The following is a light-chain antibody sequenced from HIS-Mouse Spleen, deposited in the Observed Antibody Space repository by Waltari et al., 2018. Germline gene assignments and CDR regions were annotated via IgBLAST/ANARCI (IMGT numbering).Light chain of an antibody. J-gene: IGLJ2*01. V-gene: IGLV2-14*01. CDR1: SSDVGGYNY. CDR3: SSYTSSRTLV. CDR2: EVS. Sequence: QSVLTQPPSVSGSPGQSITISCTGTSSDVGGYNYVSWYQQHPGKAPKLMIYEVSNRPSGVSNRFPGAKSGNKSSLTISGLQAEDEADYYCSSYTSSRTLVFGGGTKLTVL.